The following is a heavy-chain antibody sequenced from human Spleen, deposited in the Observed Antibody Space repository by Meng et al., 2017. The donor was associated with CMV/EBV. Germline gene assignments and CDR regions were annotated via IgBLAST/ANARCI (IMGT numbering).Heavy chain of an antibody. J-gene: IGHJ6*02. CDR1: GFTFSSYW. CDR2: IKQDGSEK. D-gene: IGHD3-3*01. Sequence: LSLTCAASGFTFSSYWMSWVRQAPGKGLEWVANIKQDGSEKFHVDSVKGRFTISRDNAKNSLYLQMNSLRAEDTAVYYCARDLRFLENYYYLGMDVWGLGTTVTVSS. CDR3: ARDLRFLENYYYLGMDV. V-gene: IGHV3-7*01.